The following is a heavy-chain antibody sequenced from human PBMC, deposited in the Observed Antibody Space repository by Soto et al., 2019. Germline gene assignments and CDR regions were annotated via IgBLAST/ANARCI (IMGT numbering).Heavy chain of an antibody. CDR1: GGTFSSYT. D-gene: IGHD3-10*01. J-gene: IGHJ4*02. CDR3: ARNFNGSGSYYRPFDY. CDR2: IIPILGIA. V-gene: IGHV1-69*02. Sequence: QVQLVQSGAEVKKPGSSVKVSCKASGGTFSSYTISWVRQAPGQGLERMGRIIPILGIANYAQKFQGRVTITADKSTSTAYMELSSLRSEDTAVYYCARNFNGSGSYYRPFDYWGQGTLVTVSS.